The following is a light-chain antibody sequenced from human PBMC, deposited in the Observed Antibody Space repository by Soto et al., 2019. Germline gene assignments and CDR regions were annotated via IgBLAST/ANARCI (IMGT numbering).Light chain of an antibody. CDR1: SSDVGGYNY. Sequence: QSALTQPPSASESPGQSVTISCTGTSSDVGGYNYISWYQQHPGKAPKLMIYEVTKRPSGVPDRFSGSKSGSTASLTVSGLQAEDEAHYYCSSYAGYDNPVVFGGGTKLTVL. CDR2: EVT. CDR3: SSYAGYDNPVV. V-gene: IGLV2-8*01. J-gene: IGLJ2*01.